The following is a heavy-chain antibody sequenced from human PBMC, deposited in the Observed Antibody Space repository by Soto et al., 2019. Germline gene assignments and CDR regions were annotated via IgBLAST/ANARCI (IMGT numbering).Heavy chain of an antibody. J-gene: IGHJ4*02. CDR3: ARDPGRDSPIDY. V-gene: IGHV3-33*01. CDR1: GFTLSDYG. D-gene: IGHD3-22*01. Sequence: QVQLVESGGGVVQPGRSLRLSCTASGFTLSDYGMHWVRQAPGKGLEWVAVIWYDGGAKYYAESVTGRITISRDNSKNTVHLQIDSLGAEDTALYYCARDPGRDSPIDYWGQGTLVTVSS. CDR2: IWYDGGAK.